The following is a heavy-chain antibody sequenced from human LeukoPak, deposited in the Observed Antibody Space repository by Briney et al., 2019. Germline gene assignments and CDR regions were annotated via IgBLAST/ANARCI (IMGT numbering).Heavy chain of an antibody. Sequence: SETLSXXCTVSAGSXXXXXXXWIRXPAXXXXXXIGRFYSRXSTNYNXXXXXXXTMSADTSRNQLALKLTSVTAADTAVYYCVAHYYSDTRGQDYWGQGTLVTVSS. CDR3: VAHYYSDTRGQDY. J-gene: IGHJ4*02. CDR2: FYSRXST. CDR1: AGSXXXXX. D-gene: IGHD3-22*01. V-gene: IGHV4-4*07.